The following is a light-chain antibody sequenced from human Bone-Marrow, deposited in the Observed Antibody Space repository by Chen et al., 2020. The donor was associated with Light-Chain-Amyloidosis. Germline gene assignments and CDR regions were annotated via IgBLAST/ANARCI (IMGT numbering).Light chain of an antibody. Sequence: DIVMTQSPASLAVSLGERATINCKSSQSVLYSSNNKNYLAWYQQKPGQPPKLLIYWASTRESGVPDRFSGSGSGTDFTLTISSLQAEDVAVYYCQQYYSTPWTVGQGTKVEIK. CDR2: WAS. CDR1: QSVLYSSNNKNY. V-gene: IGKV4-1*01. CDR3: QQYYSTPWT. J-gene: IGKJ1*01.